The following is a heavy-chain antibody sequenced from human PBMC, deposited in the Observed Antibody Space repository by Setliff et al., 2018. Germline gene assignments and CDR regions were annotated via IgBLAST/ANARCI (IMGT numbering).Heavy chain of an antibody. V-gene: IGHV1-2*06. CDR2: INPNSGGT. Sequence: GASVKVSCKTSGYAFPFYYLHWVRQAPGQGLEWMGRINPNSGGTNYAQRFQGRVTMTRDTSTSTVYMEVSSLRSEDTAVYFCARDRFYNSWSGTSITAPHDAFDIWGQGTMVTVSS. CDR3: ARDRFYNSWSGTSITAPHDAFDI. J-gene: IGHJ3*02. D-gene: IGHD3-3*01. CDR1: GYAFPFYY.